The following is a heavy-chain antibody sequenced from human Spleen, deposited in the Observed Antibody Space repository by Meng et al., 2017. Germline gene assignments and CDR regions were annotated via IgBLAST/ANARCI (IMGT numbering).Heavy chain of an antibody. CDR1: GDSISSSYYY. D-gene: IGHD3-22*01. CDR3: ARGRGYPELYDSSGYYGY. V-gene: IGHV4-39*07. Sequence: SETLSLTCTVSGDSISSSYYYWNWIRQPPGKGLEWIGSLYYRGNTYYNPSLKSRVTISLDTSKNQFSLTLTSVTAADTAIYYCARGRGYPELYDSSGYYGYWGQGTLVT. CDR2: LYYRGNT. J-gene: IGHJ4*02.